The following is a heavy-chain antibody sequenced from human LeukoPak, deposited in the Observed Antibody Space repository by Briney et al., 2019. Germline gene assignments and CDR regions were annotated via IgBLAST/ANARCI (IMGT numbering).Heavy chain of an antibody. CDR2: INPNSGGT. V-gene: IGHV1-2*06. CDR1: GYTFTGYY. Sequence: ASVKVSCKASGYTFTGYYMHWVRQAPGQGLEWVGRINPNSGGTNYAQKFQGRVTMTRDTSISTAYMELSRLRSDDTAVYYCARSGIRLVGATNVDYWGQGTPVTVSS. CDR3: ARSGIRLVGATNVDY. D-gene: IGHD1-26*01. J-gene: IGHJ4*02.